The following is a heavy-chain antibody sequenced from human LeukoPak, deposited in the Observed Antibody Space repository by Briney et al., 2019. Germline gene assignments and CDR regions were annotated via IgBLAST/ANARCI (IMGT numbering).Heavy chain of an antibody. D-gene: IGHD4-17*01. Sequence: PSETLSLTCTVSGGSISSGGYYWSWLRQHPGQGLEWIGYIYYSGSTYYNPSLKSRVTISVDTSKNQFSLKLSSVTAADTAVYYCARVLYYGRYFDLWGRGTLVTVSS. CDR3: ARVLYYGRYFDL. CDR1: GGSISSGGYY. CDR2: IYYSGST. V-gene: IGHV4-31*03. J-gene: IGHJ2*01.